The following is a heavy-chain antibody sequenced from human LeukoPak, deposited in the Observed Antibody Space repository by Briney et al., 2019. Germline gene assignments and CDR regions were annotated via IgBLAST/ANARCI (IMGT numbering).Heavy chain of an antibody. CDR2: IYYSGST. D-gene: IGHD5-18*01. V-gene: IGHV4-59*01. CDR3: ARVGYNYGLAFDS. Sequence: SETLSLTCTASGGSISNYYWGWIRQPPGKGLEWIGYIYYSGSTNYNPSLKSRVTISVDTSKNQFSLKLSSVTAADTAVYYCARVGYNYGLAFDSWGQGTLVTVSS. J-gene: IGHJ4*02. CDR1: GGSISNYY.